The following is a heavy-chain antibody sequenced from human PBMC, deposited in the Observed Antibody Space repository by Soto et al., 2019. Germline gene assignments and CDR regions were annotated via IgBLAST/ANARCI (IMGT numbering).Heavy chain of an antibody. D-gene: IGHD5-12*01. V-gene: IGHV1-69*02. CDR3: ESIWGSGYDYRFDY. Sequence: QVQLVQSGAEVKKPGSSVKVSCKASGGTFSSYTISWVRQAPGQGLEWMGRIIPILGIANYAQKLQFRVTITADKSTSTAYMELSSLRSEDTAVYYCESIWGSGYDYRFDYWGQGTLVTVSS. CDR2: IIPILGIA. CDR1: GGTFSSYT. J-gene: IGHJ4*02.